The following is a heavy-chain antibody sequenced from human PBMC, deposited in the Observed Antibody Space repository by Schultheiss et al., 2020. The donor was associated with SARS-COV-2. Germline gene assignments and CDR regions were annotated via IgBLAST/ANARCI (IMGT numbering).Heavy chain of an antibody. D-gene: IGHD3-9*01. CDR2: INPDGRTT. V-gene: IGHV3-74*01. CDR1: EFSFSTNW. CDR3: ARDRDQSYDILTGYYRGYFDP. J-gene: IGHJ5*02. Sequence: GGSLRLSCAASEFSFSTNWMHWVRQAPGKGLVWVARINPDGRTTNYADSVRGRFTISRDNSKNTLYLQMNSLRAEDTAVYYCARDRDQSYDILTGYYRGYFDPWGQGTLVTVSS.